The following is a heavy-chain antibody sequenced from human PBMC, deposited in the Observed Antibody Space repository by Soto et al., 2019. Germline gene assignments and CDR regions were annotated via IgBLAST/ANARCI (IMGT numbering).Heavy chain of an antibody. CDR1: GFSLSTYHMG. CDR2: IYWDDDK. D-gene: IGHD4-17*01. V-gene: IGHV2-5*02. J-gene: IGHJ4*02. Sequence: QITLKASGPTLVRPAQTLTLTCDFSGFSLSTYHMGVAWIRQPPGKALEWLALIYWDDDKRYSPSLKDRLAISKDTSSNPVVLTITNMDPGDTATYFCAHAGDYDLLTFDHWGPGTLVTVSS. CDR3: AHAGDYDLLTFDH.